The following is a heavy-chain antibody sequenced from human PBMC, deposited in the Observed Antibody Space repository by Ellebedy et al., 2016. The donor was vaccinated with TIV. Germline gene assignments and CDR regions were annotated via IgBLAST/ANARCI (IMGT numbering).Heavy chain of an antibody. Sequence: SGPTLVKPTQTLTLTCTFSGFSLTTRPVGVGWIRQPPGRALEWLAVIYWDDDKRYSPSLKNRLTITKDTTKNLMFLTMTNVDHVDTATYYCAHRQPLNSNWNEGYFDYWGQGILVSVSS. CDR1: GFSLTTRPVG. D-gene: IGHD1-7*01. J-gene: IGHJ4*02. V-gene: IGHV2-5*02. CDR2: IYWDDDK. CDR3: AHRQPLNSNWNEGYFDY.